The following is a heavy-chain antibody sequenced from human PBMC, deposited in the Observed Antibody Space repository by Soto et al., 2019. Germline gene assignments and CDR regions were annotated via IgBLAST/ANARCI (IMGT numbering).Heavy chain of an antibody. CDR1: RYTFTSHG. J-gene: IGHJ3*02. V-gene: IGHV1-18*01. Sequence: QVELMQSGGEVKRPGASVKVSCKSSRYTFTSHGISWVRQAPGQGLEWMGWISTYNGKTDSAQKFQGRVTMTADTLTNTAYMELRILRSDDTAVYYCARLLTEGATFREDAFDIWGQGTKVTVSS. CDR2: ISTYNGKT. D-gene: IGHD1-26*01. CDR3: ARLLTEGATFREDAFDI.